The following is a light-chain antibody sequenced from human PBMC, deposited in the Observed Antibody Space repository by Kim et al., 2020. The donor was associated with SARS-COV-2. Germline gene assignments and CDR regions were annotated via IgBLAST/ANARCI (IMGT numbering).Light chain of an antibody. V-gene: IGKV1-33*01. CDR2: DAS. CDR1: QDISNY. J-gene: IGKJ2*01. CDR3: QQYDNLPLYT. Sequence: DIQMTQSPSSLSASVGDRVTITCQASQDISNYLNWYQQKPGKAPKLLIYDASNLETGVPSRFSGSGSGTDFIFTISSLQPEDIATYYCQQYDNLPLYTFGQGTKLEI.